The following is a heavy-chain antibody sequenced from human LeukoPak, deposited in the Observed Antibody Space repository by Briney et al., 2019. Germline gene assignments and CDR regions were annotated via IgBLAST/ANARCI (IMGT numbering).Heavy chain of an antibody. D-gene: IGHD2/OR15-2a*01. CDR1: GGSFSGYY. CDR2: INHSGST. CDR3: ARFGSRGTLGY. V-gene: IGHV4-34*01. Sequence: PSETLSLTCAVYGGSFSGYYWSWIRQPPGKGLEWIGEINHSGSTNYNPSLKSRVTISVDTSKNQFSLKLSSVTAADTAVYYCARFGSRGTLGYWGQGTLVTVSS. J-gene: IGHJ4*02.